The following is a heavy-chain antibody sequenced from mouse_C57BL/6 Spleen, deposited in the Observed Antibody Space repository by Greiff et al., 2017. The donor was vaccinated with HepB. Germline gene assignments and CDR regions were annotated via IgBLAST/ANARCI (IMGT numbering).Heavy chain of an antibody. J-gene: IGHJ1*03. V-gene: IGHV1-4*01. D-gene: IGHD2-1*01. CDR1: GYTFTSYT. Sequence: VQLQQSGADLARPGASVKMSCKASGYTFTSYTMHWVKQRPGQGLEWIGYINPSSGYTKYNQKFKDKATLTADKSSSTAYMQLSSLTSEDSAVYYCARSGGNYPPGHFDVWGTGTTVTVSS. CDR2: INPSSGYT. CDR3: ARSGGNYPPGHFDV.